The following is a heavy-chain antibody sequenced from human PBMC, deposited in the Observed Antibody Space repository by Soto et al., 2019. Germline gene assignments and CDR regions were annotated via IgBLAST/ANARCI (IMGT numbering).Heavy chain of an antibody. Sequence: GESLKISCKGSGYSFTSYWIGWVRQMPGKGLEWMGIIYPGDSDTRYSPSFQGQVTISADKAISTAYLQWSSLKASDTAMYYCARARYSSSWYLWWFDAWGQGTLVTVSS. CDR3: ARARYSSSWYLWWFDA. CDR2: IYPGDSDT. V-gene: IGHV5-51*01. D-gene: IGHD6-13*01. CDR1: GYSFTSYW. J-gene: IGHJ5*02.